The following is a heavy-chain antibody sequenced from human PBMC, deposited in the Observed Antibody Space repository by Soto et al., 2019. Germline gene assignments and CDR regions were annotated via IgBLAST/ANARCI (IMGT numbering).Heavy chain of an antibody. CDR2: ISYDGSDK. J-gene: IGHJ4*02. CDR1: GFTFSSYG. D-gene: IGHD6-13*01. V-gene: IGHV3-30*03. CDR3: GAGQYFSDY. Sequence: SLRLSCAASGFTFSSYGMHWFGQAPGKGLEWVALISYDGSDKYYADSVKGRFTISRDNSKNTLYLQMNSLRVEDTAVYYCGAGQYFSDYWGQGTLVTVSS.